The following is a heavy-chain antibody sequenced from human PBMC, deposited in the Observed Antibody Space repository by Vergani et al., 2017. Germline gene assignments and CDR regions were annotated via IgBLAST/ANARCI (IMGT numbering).Heavy chain of an antibody. CDR2: IYYSGST. CDR3: AKYAPSYYYMDV. D-gene: IGHD2-2*01. J-gene: IGHJ6*03. CDR1: GGSFSGYY. Sequence: QVQLQQWGAGLLKPSETLSLTCAVYGGSFSGYYWSWVRQPPGKGLEWIGYIYYSGSTYYNPSLKSRVTISVDTSKNQFSLKLSSVTAADTAVYYCAKYAPSYYYMDVWGKGP. V-gene: IGHV4-34*01.